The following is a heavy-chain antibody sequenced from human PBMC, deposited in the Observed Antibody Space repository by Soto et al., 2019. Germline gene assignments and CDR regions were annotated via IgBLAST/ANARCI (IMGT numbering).Heavy chain of an antibody. CDR1: GFTFSSYS. CDR2: ISNSSSTI. D-gene: IGHD4-17*01. Sequence: EVQLVESGGGLVQPGGSLRLSCAASGFTFSSYSMNWVRQAPGKGLEWVSYISNSSSTIYYADSVKGRFTISRDNAKNSLYLKMNSLIAEDTAVYYCGRYLNYGLFDYWGQGTLVTVSS. V-gene: IGHV3-48*01. CDR3: GRYLNYGLFDY. J-gene: IGHJ4*02.